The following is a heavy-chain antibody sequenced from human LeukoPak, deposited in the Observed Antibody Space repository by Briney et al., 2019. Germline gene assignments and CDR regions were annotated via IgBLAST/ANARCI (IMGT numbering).Heavy chain of an antibody. CDR1: GYTLTELS. V-gene: IGHV1-24*01. J-gene: IGHJ4*02. Sequence: ASVKVSCKVSGYTLTELSMHWVRQAPGKGLEWMGGFDPEDGETIYAQKFQGRVTMTRDTSTSTVYMELSSLRSEDTALYYCAREIGPRQLHLWGSAFDYWGQGTLVTVSS. CDR3: AREIGPRQLHLWGSAFDY. D-gene: IGHD5-18*01. CDR2: FDPEDGET.